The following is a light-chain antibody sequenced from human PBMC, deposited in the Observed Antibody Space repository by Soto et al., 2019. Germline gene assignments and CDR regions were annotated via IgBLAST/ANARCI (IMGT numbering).Light chain of an antibody. Sequence: EIVLTQSPATLSLSPGERATLSCRASQSVSSYLAWYQQKPGQAPRLLSYDASNRATGIPARFSGSGSGTDFTRTISSLEPEDFAVYYCQQRSNWTFGGGTKVEIK. CDR1: QSVSSY. V-gene: IGKV3-11*01. CDR2: DAS. CDR3: QQRSNWT. J-gene: IGKJ4*01.